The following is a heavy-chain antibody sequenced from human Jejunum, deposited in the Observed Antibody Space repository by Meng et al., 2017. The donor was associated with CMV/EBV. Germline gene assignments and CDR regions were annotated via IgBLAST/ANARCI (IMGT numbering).Heavy chain of an antibody. CDR2: IHDSGST. CDR1: GGSISSGGYY. V-gene: IGHV4-31*03. CDR3: ARASYGSGSPLGESWFDP. J-gene: IGHJ5*02. D-gene: IGHD3-10*01. Sequence: QVPLQGSGPGLVKPSQPLSLTCTVSGGSISSGGYYWSWIRQHPGKGLEWIGYIHDSGSTYYNPSLKSRVTISADTSKNQFSLKLSSVTAADTAVYYCARASYGSGSPLGESWFDPWGQGTLVTVSS.